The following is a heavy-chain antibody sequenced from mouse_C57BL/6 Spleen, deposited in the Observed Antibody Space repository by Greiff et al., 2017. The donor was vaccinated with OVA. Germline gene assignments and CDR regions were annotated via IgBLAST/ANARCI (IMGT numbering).Heavy chain of an antibody. J-gene: IGHJ2*01. D-gene: IGHD3-3*01. CDR3: ARGGDRVLFDY. CDR1: GYAFSSYW. CDR2: IYPGDGDT. Sequence: QVQLKESGAELVKPGASVKISCKASGYAFSSYWMNWVKQRPGKGLEWIGQIYPGDGDTNYNGKFKGKATLTADKSSSTAYMQRSSLTSEDSAVYFCARGGDRVLFDYWGQGTTLTVSS. V-gene: IGHV1-80*01.